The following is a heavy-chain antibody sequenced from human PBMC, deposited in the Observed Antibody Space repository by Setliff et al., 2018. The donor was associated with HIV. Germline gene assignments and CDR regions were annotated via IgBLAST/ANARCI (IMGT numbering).Heavy chain of an antibody. V-gene: IGHV1-18*01. CDR1: GYPFTSYA. CDR2: ISGYNGKT. CDR3: ARVNYPSLSSSWYRLDYYYYMDA. Sequence: ASVKVSCKTSGYPFTSYALTWVRQAPGQGLEWMGWISGYNGKTNYPQKLQGRLTMTTDTSTSTVYMELRSLRSDDTAMYYCARVNYPSLSSSWYRLDYYYYMDAWGKGTMVTAP. J-gene: IGHJ6*03. D-gene: IGHD6-13*01.